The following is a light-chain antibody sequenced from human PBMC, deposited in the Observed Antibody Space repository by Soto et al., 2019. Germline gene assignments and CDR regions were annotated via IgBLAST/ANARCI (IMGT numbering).Light chain of an antibody. J-gene: IGKJ5*01. CDR2: AAS. Sequence: DIQMTQSPSSLSASVGNRVSITCRASQGISNYLAWYQQKPGKAPKVLIYAASTSQPGVPSRFSGSGSGTDFTLTINSLQPDDIATYYCQNYDSAPITFGQGTRLEI. CDR3: QNYDSAPIT. CDR1: QGISNY. V-gene: IGKV1-27*01.